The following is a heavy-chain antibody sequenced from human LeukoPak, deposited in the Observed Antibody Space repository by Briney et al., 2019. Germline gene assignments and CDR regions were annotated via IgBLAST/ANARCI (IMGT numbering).Heavy chain of an antibody. CDR3: ARHGTLPYYYDSSGYPFLDY. D-gene: IGHD3-22*01. Sequence: PSETLSLTCTVSSGSISSYSWSWIRQPPGKGLEWIGYIYYSGSTSYNPSLKSRVIMSVDTSKNQFSLKLSSVTAADTAVYYCARHGTLPYYYDSSGYPFLDYWGQGTLATVS. CDR1: SGSISSYS. J-gene: IGHJ4*02. V-gene: IGHV4-59*08. CDR2: IYYSGST.